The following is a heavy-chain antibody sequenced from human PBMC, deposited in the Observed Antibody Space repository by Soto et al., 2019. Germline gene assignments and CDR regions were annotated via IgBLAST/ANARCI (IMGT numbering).Heavy chain of an antibody. CDR1: GFTFSSYG. Sequence: QVQLVESGGGVVQPGRSLRLSCAASGFTFSSYGIHWVRQAPGKVLEWVALIEYDGTNKFYADSVKGRFTTSRDNSKNIVYLQVNSLRAEDTAVYYCAREGDDYCRGGGCFHYYGLDVWGQGTTVTVSS. CDR2: IEYDGTNK. J-gene: IGHJ6*02. CDR3: AREGDDYCRGGGCFHYYGLDV. V-gene: IGHV3-33*05. D-gene: IGHD2-15*01.